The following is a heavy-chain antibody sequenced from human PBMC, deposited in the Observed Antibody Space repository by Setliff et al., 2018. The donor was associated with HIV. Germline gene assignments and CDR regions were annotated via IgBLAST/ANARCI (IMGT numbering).Heavy chain of an antibody. CDR1: GGSFSDYY. D-gene: IGHD3-10*01. V-gene: IGHV4-34*11. J-gene: IGHJ4*02. CDR3: ARAYFGSGIYY. CDR2: IYYSGNP. Sequence: PSETLSLTCALYGGSFSDYYWSWIRQPPGMGLEWIGYIYYSGNPFYNPSLKSRVTISVDTSKNQFSLKLYSVTAADTAVYYCARAYFGSGIYYWGQGTLVTVSS.